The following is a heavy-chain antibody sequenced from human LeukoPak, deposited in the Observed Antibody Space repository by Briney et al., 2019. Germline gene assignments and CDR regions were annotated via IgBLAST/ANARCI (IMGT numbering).Heavy chain of an antibody. CDR1: GFTVSSNY. V-gene: IGHV3-66*02. CDR3: ARVVRGGNYYYYYTDV. CDR2: IYSGGST. D-gene: IGHD4-23*01. J-gene: IGHJ6*03. Sequence: GGSLRLSCAASGFTVSSNYMSWVRQAPGKGLEWVSVIYSGGSTYYADSVKGRFTISRDNSKNTLYLQMNSLRAEDTAVYYCARVVRGGNYYYYYTDVWGKGTTVTVSS.